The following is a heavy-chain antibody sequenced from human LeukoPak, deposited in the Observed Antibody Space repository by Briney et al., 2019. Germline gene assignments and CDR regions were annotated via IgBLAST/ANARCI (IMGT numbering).Heavy chain of an antibody. D-gene: IGHD3-10*01. Sequence: ASVKVSFKASGYTFTSYGISWVRQAPGQGLEWMGWISAYNGNTNYAQKLQGRVTMTTDTSTSTAYMELRSLRSDDTAVYYCARGGIYYYGSGSYVYAFDIWGQGTMVTVSS. CDR3: ARGGIYYYGSGSYVYAFDI. CDR1: GYTFTSYG. V-gene: IGHV1-18*01. J-gene: IGHJ3*02. CDR2: ISAYNGNT.